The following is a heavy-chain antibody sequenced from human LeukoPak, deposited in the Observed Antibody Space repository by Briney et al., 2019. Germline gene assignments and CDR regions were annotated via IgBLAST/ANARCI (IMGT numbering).Heavy chain of an antibody. Sequence: GGSLRLSCAASGFTFSSYAMSWARQAPGKGLEWVSAISGSGGSTYYADSVKGRFTISRDNSKNTLYLQMNSLRAEDTAVYYCANTRTDFWSGYYPNFDYWGQGTLVTVSS. CDR1: GFTFSSYA. J-gene: IGHJ4*02. V-gene: IGHV3-23*01. CDR2: ISGSGGST. CDR3: ANTRTDFWSGYYPNFDY. D-gene: IGHD3-3*01.